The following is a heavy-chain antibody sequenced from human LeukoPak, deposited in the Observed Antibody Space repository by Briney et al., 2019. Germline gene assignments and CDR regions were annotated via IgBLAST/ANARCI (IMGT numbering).Heavy chain of an antibody. CDR3: ARASGRYYDSSGYLDY. J-gene: IGHJ4*02. CDR2: ISSSSSYI. CDR1: GFTFSSYS. V-gene: IGHV3-21*01. Sequence: GGSLRLSCAASGFTFSSYSMNWVRQAPGKGLEWVSSISSSSSYIYYADSVKGRFTISRDNAKNSLYLQMSSLRAEDTAVYYCARASGRYYDSSGYLDYWGQGTLVTVSS. D-gene: IGHD3-22*01.